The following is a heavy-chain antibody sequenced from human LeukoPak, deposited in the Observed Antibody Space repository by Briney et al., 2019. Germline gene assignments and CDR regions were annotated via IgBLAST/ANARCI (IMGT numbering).Heavy chain of an antibody. CDR2: INHRGST. J-gene: IGHJ4*02. V-gene: IGHV4-34*01. D-gene: IGHD1-26*01. Sequence: SETLSLTCAVYGGSFSGCYWSWIRQPPGKGLEWIGEINHRGSTNYNPSLKSRVTISVDTSKNQFSLKLTSVTAADTAVYYCARGGRVVGATPLLDYWGQGTLVTVSS. CDR1: GGSFSGCY. CDR3: ARGGRVVGATPLLDY.